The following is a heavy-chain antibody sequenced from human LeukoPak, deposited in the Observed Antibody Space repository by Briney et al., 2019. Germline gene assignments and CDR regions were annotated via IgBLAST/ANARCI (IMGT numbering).Heavy chain of an antibody. CDR3: ARATYGDYFSIDY. V-gene: IGHV1-69*13. Sequence: SVKVSCKASGGTFSSYAISWVRQAPGQGLEWMGGIIPIFGTANYAQKFQGRVTITADESTSTAYMELSSLKSEDTAVYYCARATYGDYFSIDYWGQGTLVTVSS. CDR1: GGTFSSYA. CDR2: IIPIFGTA. J-gene: IGHJ4*02. D-gene: IGHD4-17*01.